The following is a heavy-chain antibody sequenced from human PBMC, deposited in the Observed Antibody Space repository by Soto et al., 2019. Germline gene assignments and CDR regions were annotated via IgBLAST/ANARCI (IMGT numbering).Heavy chain of an antibody. CDR3: AKEGPYINSWSTAGYCQN. CDR1: GFTFGDYY. CDR2: ISSTGTTI. V-gene: IGHV3-11*01. J-gene: IGHJ1*01. Sequence: GGSLRLSCETSGFTFGDYYMSWIRQAPGRGLEWVSLISSTGTTIYYADSVKGRFTISRDNVRSTLFLMMNNLRSEDTAQYYCAKEGPYINSWSTAGYCQNWGQGTLVTVSS. D-gene: IGHD2-21*02.